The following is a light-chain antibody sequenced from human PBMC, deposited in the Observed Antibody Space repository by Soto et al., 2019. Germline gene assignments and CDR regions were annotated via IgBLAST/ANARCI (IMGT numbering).Light chain of an antibody. V-gene: IGKV3-20*01. Sequence: EIVLTQSPGTLSLSPGERATLSCRASQRVRSSSLAWYQQKPGQAPRLLIYGASSRATGTPDRFSGSGSGTDFTLTISRLEPEDFAVYYCQQYGSSPLTFGGGTKVEIK. J-gene: IGKJ4*01. CDR3: QQYGSSPLT. CDR2: GAS. CDR1: QRVRSSS.